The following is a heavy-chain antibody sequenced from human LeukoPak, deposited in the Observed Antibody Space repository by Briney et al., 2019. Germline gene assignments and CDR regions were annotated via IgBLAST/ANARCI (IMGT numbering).Heavy chain of an antibody. Sequence: GASVKVSCKASGYTCTSYGISWVRQAPGQGLEWMGWISAYNGNTNYAQKLQGRVTMTTDTSTSTAYMELRSLRSDDTAVYYCARVACSSTSCYRGEYGMDVWGQGTTVTVSS. J-gene: IGHJ6*02. CDR2: ISAYNGNT. V-gene: IGHV1-18*01. CDR1: GYTCTSYG. D-gene: IGHD2-2*01. CDR3: ARVACSSTSCYRGEYGMDV.